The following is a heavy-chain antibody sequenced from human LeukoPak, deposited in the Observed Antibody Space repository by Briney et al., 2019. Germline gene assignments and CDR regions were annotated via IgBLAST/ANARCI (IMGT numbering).Heavy chain of an antibody. Sequence: SETLSLTCTVSGGSISSSSYYWGWIRQPPGTGLEWIGSIYYSGSTYYNPSLKSRVTISVDTSKNQFSLKLSSVTAADTAVYYCAGAPYYYYYMDVWGKGTTVTVSS. J-gene: IGHJ6*03. V-gene: IGHV4-39*07. CDR2: IYYSGST. CDR3: AGAPYYYYYMDV. CDR1: GGSISSSSYY.